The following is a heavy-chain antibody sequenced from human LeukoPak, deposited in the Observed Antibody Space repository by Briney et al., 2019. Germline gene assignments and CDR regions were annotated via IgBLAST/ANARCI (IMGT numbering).Heavy chain of an antibody. J-gene: IGHJ4*02. V-gene: IGHV3-43D*03. CDR1: GFTFDDYA. D-gene: IGHD2-15*01. CDR2: ISWDGGST. Sequence: PGGSLRLSCAASGFTFDDYAMHWVRQAPGKGLEWVSLISWDGGSTYYADSVKGRFTISRDNSKNSLYLQMSSLRAEDTAVYYCARARLGWYFDYWGQGTLVTVSS. CDR3: ARARLGWYFDY.